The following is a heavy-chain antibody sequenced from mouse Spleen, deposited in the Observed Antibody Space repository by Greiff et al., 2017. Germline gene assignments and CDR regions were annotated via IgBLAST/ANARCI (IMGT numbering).Heavy chain of an antibody. J-gene: IGHJ2*01. Sequence: QVHVQQSGAELVKPGASVKLSCKASGYSFTEYTIHWVKQRSGQGLEWIGWFYPCSGSIRFNEKFTDKATLTADKSSSTVYMELSRLTSEDSAVYFCARHRERYDERGYLDYWGQGAPLTLSS. CDR1: GYSFTEYT. D-gene: IGHD2-12*01. CDR2: FYPCSGSI. CDR3: ARHRERYDERGYLDY. V-gene: IGHV1-62-2*01.